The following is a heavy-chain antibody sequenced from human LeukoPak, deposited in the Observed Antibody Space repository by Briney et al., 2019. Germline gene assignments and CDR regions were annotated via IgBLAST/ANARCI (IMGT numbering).Heavy chain of an antibody. J-gene: IGHJ4*02. CDR2: ISGGGGST. Sequence: GGSLRLSCAASGFTFSSYGMSWVRQAPGKWLEWVSGISGGGGSTYYADSVKGRLTISRDNSKNTLYLQMNSLRAEDTAIYYCASGLCSGGTCGGYWGQGTLVTVSS. CDR3: ASGLCSGGTCGGY. CDR1: GFTFSSYG. V-gene: IGHV3-23*01. D-gene: IGHD2-15*01.